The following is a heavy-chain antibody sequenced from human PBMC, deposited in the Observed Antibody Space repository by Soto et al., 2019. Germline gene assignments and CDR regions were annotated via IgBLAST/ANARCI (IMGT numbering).Heavy chain of an antibody. CDR3: ARVVVAARLAYYYGMDV. Sequence: QVQLVESGGGVVQPGRSLRLSCAASGFTFSSYAMHWVRQAPGKGLEWVAVISYDGSNKYYADSVKGRFTISRDNSKNTVYLQMNSLRAEDTAVYYCARVVVAARLAYYYGMDVWGQGTTVTVSS. CDR2: ISYDGSNK. D-gene: IGHD2-15*01. CDR1: GFTFSSYA. J-gene: IGHJ6*02. V-gene: IGHV3-30-3*01.